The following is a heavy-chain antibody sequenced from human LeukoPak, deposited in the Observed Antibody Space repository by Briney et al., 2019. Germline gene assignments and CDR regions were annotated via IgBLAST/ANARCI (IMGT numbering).Heavy chain of an antibody. J-gene: IGHJ6*02. CDR1: GGSFSGYY. Sequence: SETLPLTCAVYGGSFSGYYWSWIRQPPGKGLEWIGEINHSGSTNYNPSLKSRVTISVDTSKNQFSLKLSSVTAADTAVYYCASLTIFGVAPRYYGMDVWGQGTTVTVSS. D-gene: IGHD3-3*01. V-gene: IGHV4-34*01. CDR2: INHSGST. CDR3: ASLTIFGVAPRYYGMDV.